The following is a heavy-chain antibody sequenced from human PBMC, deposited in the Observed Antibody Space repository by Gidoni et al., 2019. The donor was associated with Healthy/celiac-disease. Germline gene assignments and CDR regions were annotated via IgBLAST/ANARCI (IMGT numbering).Heavy chain of an antibody. D-gene: IGHD6-19*01. CDR3: ARDSSGDYYYYGMDV. V-gene: IGHV2-26*01. J-gene: IGHJ6*02. Sequence: QVTLKESGPVLVKPTETLTLTCTVSGFSLSNARMGVSWIRQPPGKALEWLAHIFSNDEKSYSTSLKSMLTISKDTSKSQVVLTMTNMDPVDTATYYCARDSSGDYYYYGMDVWGQGTTVTVSS. CDR1: GFSLSNARMG. CDR2: IFSNDEK.